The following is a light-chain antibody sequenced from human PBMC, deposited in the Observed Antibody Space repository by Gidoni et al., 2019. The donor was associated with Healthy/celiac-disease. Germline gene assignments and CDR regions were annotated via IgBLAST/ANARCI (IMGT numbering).Light chain of an antibody. CDR1: QSVLYSSNNKKY. V-gene: IGKV4-1*01. J-gene: IGKJ4*01. CDR3: QQHST. Sequence: DIVMTQSPDSLAVSLGERATINCKSSQSVLYSSNNKKYLAWYQQKPGQPPKLLIYWASTRESGVPDRFSGSGSGTDFTRTISSLQAEDVAVYYCQQHSTFXGXTKVEIK. CDR2: WAS.